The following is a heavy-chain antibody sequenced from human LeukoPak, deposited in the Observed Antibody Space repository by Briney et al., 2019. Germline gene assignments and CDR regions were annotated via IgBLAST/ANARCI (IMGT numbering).Heavy chain of an antibody. CDR2: IYYSGGT. V-gene: IGHV4-59*08. J-gene: IGHJ3*02. Sequence: PSETLSLTCTVSGDSISSYYWSWIRQPPGKGLEWIGYIYYSGGTDYNSSLKSRVTISVDTSKNQFSLKLRSVTAADTAVYYCARHVTISGPYDASDIWGQGTMVTVSP. CDR1: GDSISSYY. CDR3: ARHVTISGPYDASDI. D-gene: IGHD5-24*01.